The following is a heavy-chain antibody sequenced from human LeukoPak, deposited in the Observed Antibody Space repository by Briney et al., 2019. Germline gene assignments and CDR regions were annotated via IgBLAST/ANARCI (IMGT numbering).Heavy chain of an antibody. Sequence: SETLSLTCAVYGGSFSGYYWSWIRQPPGKGLEWIGEINHSRSTNYDPSLKSRVTISVDTSKNQFSLKLSSVTAADTAVYYCAIEYEAVYYYGMDVWGQGTTVTVSS. V-gene: IGHV4-34*01. CDR3: AIEYEAVYYYGMDV. D-gene: IGHD2/OR15-2a*01. J-gene: IGHJ6*02. CDR2: INHSRST. CDR1: GGSFSGYY.